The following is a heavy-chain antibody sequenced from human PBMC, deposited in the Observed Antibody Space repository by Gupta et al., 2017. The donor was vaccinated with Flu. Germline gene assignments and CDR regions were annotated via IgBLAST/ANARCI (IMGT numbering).Heavy chain of an antibody. CDR3: ARGPDRTYYYYMDV. J-gene: IGHJ6*03. V-gene: IGHV3-48*03. CDR2: ISNSGGTI. Sequence: EMNWVRQAPGKGLEWISYISNSGGTIYYAYSVKGRVTISRDNAKNSLYLQMNSLRAEDTAVYYCARGPDRTYYYYMDVWGKGTTVTVSS.